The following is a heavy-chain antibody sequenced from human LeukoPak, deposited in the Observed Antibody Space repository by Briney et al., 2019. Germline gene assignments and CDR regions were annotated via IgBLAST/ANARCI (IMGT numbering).Heavy chain of an antibody. Sequence: GGSLRLSCTASGFTFNTYWMTWVRQAPGKGLEWVANIKEDGSEKVYVDSLKGRFTISRDNAKNALFLQMNSLKTEDTAVYYCARAVKSTMSVAGVYYYGMDVWGQGTTVTVSS. CDR2: IKEDGSEK. CDR1: GFTFNTYW. V-gene: IGHV3-7*05. CDR3: ARAVKSTMSVAGVYYYGMDV. J-gene: IGHJ6*02. D-gene: IGHD6-19*01.